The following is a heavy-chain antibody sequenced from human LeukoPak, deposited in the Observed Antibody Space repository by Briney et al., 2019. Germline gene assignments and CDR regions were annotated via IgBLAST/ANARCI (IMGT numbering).Heavy chain of an antibody. CDR3: AKPMADFWSGYSRVGFDP. J-gene: IGHJ5*02. CDR1: GFTFSSYG. V-gene: IGHV3-30*18. CDR2: ISYDGSNK. D-gene: IGHD3-3*01. Sequence: GGSLRLSCAASGFTFSSYGMHWVRQAPGKGLEWVAVISYDGSNKYYADSVKGRFTISRDNSKNTLHLQMNSLRAEDTAVYYCAKPMADFWSGYSRVGFDPWGQGTLVTVSS.